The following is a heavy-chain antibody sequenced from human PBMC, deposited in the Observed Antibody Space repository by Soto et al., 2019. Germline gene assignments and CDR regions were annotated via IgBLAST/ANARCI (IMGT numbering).Heavy chain of an antibody. CDR3: ARDKGDGSGSYYGY. Sequence: QVQLVQSGAEVKKPGASVKVSCKASGYTFTSYGISWVRQAPGQGLEWMGWISAYNGNTNYAQKLQGRVTMTTDTATSPAYMELRGLRSDDTAVYYWARDKGDGSGSYYGYWGQGTLVTVSS. CDR1: GYTFTSYG. CDR2: ISAYNGNT. D-gene: IGHD3-10*01. J-gene: IGHJ4*02. V-gene: IGHV1-18*01.